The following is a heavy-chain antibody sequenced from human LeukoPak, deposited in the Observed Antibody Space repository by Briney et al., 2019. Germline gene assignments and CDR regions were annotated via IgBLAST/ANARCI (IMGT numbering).Heavy chain of an antibody. CDR1: GFTFSSYG. CDR2: ISSSSSYI. CDR3: ARDTTGHSSGWSETLI. Sequence: GGSLRLSCAASGFTFSSYGMNWVRQAPGKGLEWVSSISSSSSYIYYADSVKGRFTISRDNAKNSLYLQMNSLRAEDTAVYYCARDTTGHSSGWSETLIWGQGTLVTVSS. D-gene: IGHD6-19*01. V-gene: IGHV3-21*01. J-gene: IGHJ4*02.